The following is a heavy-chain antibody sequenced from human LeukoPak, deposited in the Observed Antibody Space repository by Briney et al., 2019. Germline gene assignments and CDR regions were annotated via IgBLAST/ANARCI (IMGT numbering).Heavy chain of an antibody. Sequence: ASVKVSCKASGYTFSAYYIHWVRQAPGQGLEWMGWINPNSGGTEYAQKFQGRITLTRDTSISTAYMELSRLRSDDTAVYYCASFYAPDRGIESQNLVTVYWGQGTLVSVSS. CDR3: ASFYAPDRGIESQNLVTVY. D-gene: IGHD2/OR15-2a*01. CDR2: INPNSGGT. V-gene: IGHV1-2*02. CDR1: GYTFSAYY. J-gene: IGHJ4*02.